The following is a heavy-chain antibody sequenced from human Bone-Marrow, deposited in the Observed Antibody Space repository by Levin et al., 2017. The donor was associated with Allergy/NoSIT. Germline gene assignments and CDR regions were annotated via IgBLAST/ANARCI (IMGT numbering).Heavy chain of an antibody. CDR2: ISYRGST. CDR3: ARLDGYSFDY. D-gene: IGHD1-1*01. V-gene: IGHV4-31*03. J-gene: IGHJ4*02. CDR1: GGPISSAGYH. Sequence: PSETLSLTCTVSGGPISSAGYHWTWIRPYPGMGLEWIGYISYRGSTYFNLSLKSRLTMSIDTSEQHFSLNLTSVSAADTAIYYCARLDGYSFDYWGQGALVTVSS.